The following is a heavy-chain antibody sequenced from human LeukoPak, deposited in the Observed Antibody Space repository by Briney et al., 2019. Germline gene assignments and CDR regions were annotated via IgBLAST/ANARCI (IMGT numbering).Heavy chain of an antibody. CDR3: ARHSITMVRGVIGWFDP. CDR2: IYSTGRV. CDR1: GVSITSGTYC. D-gene: IGHD3-10*01. V-gene: IGHV4-61*02. J-gene: IGHJ5*02. Sequence: PSETLSLTCTVSGVSITSGTYCWTWIRQPAGKGLEWIGRIYSTGRVNYNPSLKSRVTMSVDTSKNQFSLKLSSVTAADTAVYYCARHSITMVRGVIGWFDPWGQGTLVTVSS.